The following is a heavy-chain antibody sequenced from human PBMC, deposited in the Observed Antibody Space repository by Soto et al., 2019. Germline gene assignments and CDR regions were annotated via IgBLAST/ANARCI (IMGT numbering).Heavy chain of an antibody. D-gene: IGHD4-17*01. Sequence: GGSLRLSCAASGFTFSSYSMNWVRQAPGKGLEWVSSISSSSSYIYYADSVKGRFTISRDNAKNSLYLQMNSLRAEDTAGYYCASSSPYGDYDFDYWGQGTLVTVSS. V-gene: IGHV3-21*01. J-gene: IGHJ4*02. CDR3: ASSSPYGDYDFDY. CDR1: GFTFSSYS. CDR2: ISSSSSYI.